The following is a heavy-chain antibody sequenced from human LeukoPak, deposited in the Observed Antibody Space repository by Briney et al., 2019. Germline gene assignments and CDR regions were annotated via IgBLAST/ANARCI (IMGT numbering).Heavy chain of an antibody. CDR1: GYTFTGYY. CDR3: ARGGSGWFDAFDI. J-gene: IGHJ3*02. D-gene: IGHD6-19*01. Sequence: GASVKVSCKASGYTFTGYYMHWVRQAPGQGLEWVGWINPNSGCTNYAQKFLGRVTMTRDTSITTAYMELSRLRSDDTAVYYCARGGSGWFDAFDIWGQGTMVTVSS. CDR2: INPNSGCT. V-gene: IGHV1-2*02.